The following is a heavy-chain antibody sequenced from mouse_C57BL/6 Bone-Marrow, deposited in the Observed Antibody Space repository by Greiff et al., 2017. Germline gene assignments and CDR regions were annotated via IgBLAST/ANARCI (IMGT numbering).Heavy chain of an antibody. J-gene: IGHJ4*01. CDR1: GYTFTSYW. Sequence: QVQLQQPGAELVKPGASVKVSCKASGYTFTSYWMHWVKQRPGQGLEWIGRIHPSDSDTNYNQKFKGKATLTVDKSSSTAYMQLSSLTSEDSAVYYCAIYEIYYDYDGDYYAMDYWGQGTSVTVSS. CDR2: IHPSDSDT. D-gene: IGHD2-4*01. V-gene: IGHV1-74*01. CDR3: AIYEIYYDYDGDYYAMDY.